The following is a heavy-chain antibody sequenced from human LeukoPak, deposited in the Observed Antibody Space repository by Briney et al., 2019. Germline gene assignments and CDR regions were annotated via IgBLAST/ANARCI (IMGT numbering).Heavy chain of an antibody. J-gene: IGHJ6*02. CDR3: ARSASGGNFLDLVVYYYGMDV. CDR2: ISSTGSTI. V-gene: IGHV3-48*01. CDR1: GLSFSSSG. D-gene: IGHD4-23*01. Sequence: GGSLRLSCAASGLSFSSSGMNWVRQAPGKGLEWVSYISSTGSTIYYADSVKGRFTISRDNSKNTLYLQMSSLRAGDTAVYYCARSASGGNFLDLVVYYYGMDVWGQGTTVTVSS.